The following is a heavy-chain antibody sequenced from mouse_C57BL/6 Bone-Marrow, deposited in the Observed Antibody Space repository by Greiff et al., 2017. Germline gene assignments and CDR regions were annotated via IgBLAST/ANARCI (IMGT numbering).Heavy chain of an antibody. Sequence: EVQLQQSGAELVRPGASVKLSCTASGFNIKDDYMHWVKQRPEQGLEWIGWVDPENGDTAYASKFQGKATITADTSSNTAYLQLSSLTSEDTAVYYCTTGGYFDVWGTGTTGTVS. CDR1: GFNIKDDY. J-gene: IGHJ1*03. CDR2: VDPENGDT. CDR3: TTGGYFDV. V-gene: IGHV14-4*01.